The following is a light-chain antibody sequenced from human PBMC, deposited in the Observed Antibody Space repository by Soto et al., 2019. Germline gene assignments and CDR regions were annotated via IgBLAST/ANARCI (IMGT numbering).Light chain of an antibody. CDR1: QTVPSNY. CDR2: SAS. CDR3: QQYGSSPPFT. V-gene: IGKV3-20*01. Sequence: EIVFTQSPGTLSFSPGERATLSCRASQTVPSNYLAWYQQKSGQTPRLLIYSASSRATGIPDRFSGSGSGTDFTLTVSRLEPEDFAVYYCQQYGSSPPFTFGPGTKVDIK. J-gene: IGKJ3*01.